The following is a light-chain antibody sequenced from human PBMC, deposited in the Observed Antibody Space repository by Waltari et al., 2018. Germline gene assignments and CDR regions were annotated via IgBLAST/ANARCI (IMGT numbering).Light chain of an antibody. CDR1: QGISSH. J-gene: IGKJ5*01. V-gene: IGKV1-9*01. CDR3: QQLATYPIT. CDR2: TVS. Sequence: DIQLTLSPSFLSASVGDRVTITCRASQGISSHLVWYQQKPGKARLLIYTVSTLQSGVPSRFSGSGSGTEFTLTINSLQPEDSATYHCQQLATYPITFGQGTRVETK.